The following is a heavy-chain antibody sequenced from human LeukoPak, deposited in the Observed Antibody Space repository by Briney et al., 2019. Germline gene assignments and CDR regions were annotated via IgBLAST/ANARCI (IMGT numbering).Heavy chain of an antibody. V-gene: IGHV3-48*04. CDR3: ATTLNTAPYYHGMDV. J-gene: IGHJ6*02. Sequence: GGSLRLSCAASGFTFSNYMMNWVRQAPGKGLQWVSCISSRSSTIYYADSVKGRFTISRDNAKNSLYLQVNSLRAEDTAVYYCATTLNTAPYYHGMDVWGQGTTVTVSS. D-gene: IGHD5-18*01. CDR1: GFTFSNYM. CDR2: ISSRSSTI.